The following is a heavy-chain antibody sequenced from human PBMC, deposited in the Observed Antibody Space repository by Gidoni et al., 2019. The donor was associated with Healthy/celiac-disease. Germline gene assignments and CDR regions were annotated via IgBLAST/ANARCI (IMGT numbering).Heavy chain of an antibody. CDR3: ARDQGSSWFSGASGYYFDY. Sequence: EVQLVESGGGLVQPGGSLRLSCAASGFTFSSYWMSWVRQAPGKGLEWVANIKQDGSEKYYVDSVKGRFTISRDNAKNSLYLQMNSLRAEDTAVYYCARDQGSSWFSGASGYYFDYWGQGTLVTVSS. J-gene: IGHJ4*02. CDR2: IKQDGSEK. D-gene: IGHD6-13*01. CDR1: GFTFSSYW. V-gene: IGHV3-7*01.